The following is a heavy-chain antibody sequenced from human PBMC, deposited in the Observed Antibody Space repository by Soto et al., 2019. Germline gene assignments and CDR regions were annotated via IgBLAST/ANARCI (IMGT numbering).Heavy chain of an antibody. CDR3: ARYSGYDGNFDY. J-gene: IGHJ4*02. D-gene: IGHD5-12*01. Sequence: QVTLKESGPVLVKPTEPLTLTCTVSGFSLSNARMGVSWIRQPPGKALEWLAHIFSNDEKSYSTSLKSRLTISKDTSKSQVVLTMTNMDPVDTATYYCARYSGYDGNFDYWGQGTLVTVSS. V-gene: IGHV2-26*01. CDR1: GFSLSNARMG. CDR2: IFSNDEK.